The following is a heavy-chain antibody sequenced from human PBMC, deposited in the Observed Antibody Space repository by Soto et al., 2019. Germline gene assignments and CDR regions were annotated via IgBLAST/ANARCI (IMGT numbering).Heavy chain of an antibody. J-gene: IGHJ4*02. Sequence: QLQLQESGPGLVKPSETLSLTCTVSGGSVSSSSYYWGWVRQPPGKGLEWIGSVYYSGRTYYNPSLESRVTISVDKSKNPFSLKLMSLSAADTAVYFCWILEGLATISYYFDYWGQGALVTVSS. CDR3: WILEGLATISYYFDY. V-gene: IGHV4-39*01. D-gene: IGHD3-9*01. CDR1: GGSVSSSSYY. CDR2: VYYSGRT.